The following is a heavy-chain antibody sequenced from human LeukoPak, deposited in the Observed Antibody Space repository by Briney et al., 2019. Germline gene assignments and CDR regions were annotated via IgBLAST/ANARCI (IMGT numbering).Heavy chain of an antibody. CDR3: ARPIPGIVGAKRDAFDI. V-gene: IGHV3-21*01. Sequence: GGSLRLSCAASGFTFSSYSMNWVRQAPGKGLEWVSSISSSSSYIYYADSVKGRFTISRDNAKNSLYLQMNSLRAEDTAVYYCARPIPGIVGAKRDAFDIWGQGTMVTVSS. J-gene: IGHJ3*02. CDR2: ISSSSSYI. CDR1: GFTFSSYS. D-gene: IGHD1-26*01.